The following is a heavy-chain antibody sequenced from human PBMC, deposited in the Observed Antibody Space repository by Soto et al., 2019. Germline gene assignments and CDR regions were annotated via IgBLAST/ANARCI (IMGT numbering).Heavy chain of an antibody. J-gene: IGHJ6*02. CDR2: FDPEDGET. CDR3: ATRSDGSGPYYYYGMDV. Sequence: RASVKVSCKVSGYTLTELSMHWVRQAPGKGLEWMGGFDPEDGETIYAQKFQGRVTMTEDTSTDTAYMELSSLRSEDTAVYYCATRSDGSGPYYYYGMDVWGQGTTVTVS. CDR1: GYTLTELS. V-gene: IGHV1-24*01. D-gene: IGHD3-10*01.